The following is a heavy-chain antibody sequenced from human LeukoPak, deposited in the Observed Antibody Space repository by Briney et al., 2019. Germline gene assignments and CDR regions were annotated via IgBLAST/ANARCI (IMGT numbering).Heavy chain of an antibody. Sequence: GGSLRLSCAASGFTFSSYAVTWVRQAPGKGLQWVSIISGSGGSTYYADSVKGLFTISRDNSKNTLYLQMNSLRAEDTAVYYCAREEGLAVAPQYGMDVWGQGTTVTVSS. V-gene: IGHV3-23*01. D-gene: IGHD6-19*01. CDR2: ISGSGGST. CDR3: AREEGLAVAPQYGMDV. J-gene: IGHJ6*02. CDR1: GFTFSSYA.